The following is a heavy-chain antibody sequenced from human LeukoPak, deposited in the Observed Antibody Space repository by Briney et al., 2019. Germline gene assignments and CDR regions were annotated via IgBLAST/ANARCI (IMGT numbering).Heavy chain of an antibody. J-gene: IGHJ4*02. CDR1: GYTFTGYY. Sequence: ASVKVSCKASGYTFTGYYMHWVQQAPGKGLEWMGRVDPEDGETKYAEKFQGRVTITADTSTDTAYMELSSLRSEDTAVYYCVTGTTTDYWGQGTLVAVSS. CDR2: VDPEDGET. V-gene: IGHV1-69-2*01. D-gene: IGHD4-17*01. CDR3: VTGTTTDY.